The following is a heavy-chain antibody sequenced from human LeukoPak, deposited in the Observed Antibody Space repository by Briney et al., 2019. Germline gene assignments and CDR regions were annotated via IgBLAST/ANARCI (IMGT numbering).Heavy chain of an antibody. D-gene: IGHD3-10*01. CDR3: ARGSYASGTYGRRGWVHYMDD. V-gene: IGHV3-48*03. J-gene: IGHJ4*01. Sequence: GGSLRLSCAASGFTFSSYEMNGVRQATGKGGEWVSYISSSGSTIHYADSVEGRFPISRHSAKNTLYLQVNRLRAEDTAVYYCARGSYASGTYGRRGWVHYMDDWGKGTLVTVSS. CDR2: ISSSGSTI. CDR1: GFTFSSYE.